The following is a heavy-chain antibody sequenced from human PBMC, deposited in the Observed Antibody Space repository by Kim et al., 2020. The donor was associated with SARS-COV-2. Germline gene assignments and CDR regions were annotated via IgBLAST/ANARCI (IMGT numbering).Heavy chain of an antibody. D-gene: IGHD5-18*01. V-gene: IGHV4-39*01. CDR1: GGSISSSSYY. Sequence: SETLSLTCTVSGGSISSSSYYWGWIRQPPGKGLEWIGSIYYSGSTYYNPSLKSRVTISVDTSKNQFSLKLSSVTAADTAVYYCARLEGATWIQLWPTQQWLVRPVDYWGQGTLVTVSS. CDR2: IYYSGST. CDR3: ARLEGATWIQLWPTQQWLVRPVDY. J-gene: IGHJ4*02.